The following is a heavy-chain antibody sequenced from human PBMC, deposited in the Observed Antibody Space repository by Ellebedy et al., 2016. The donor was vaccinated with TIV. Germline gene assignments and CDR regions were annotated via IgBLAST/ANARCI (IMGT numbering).Heavy chain of an antibody. V-gene: IGHV1-69*13. D-gene: IGHD3-22*01. CDR2: IIPIFGTA. CDR1: GGTFSSYA. CDR3: ASLPCSYDSSGYYHLYYYYGMDV. Sequence: SVKVSXXASGGTFSSYAISWVRQAPGQGLEWMGGIIPIFGTANYAQKFQGRVTITADESTSTAYMELSSLRSEDTAVYYCASLPCSYDSSGYYHLYYYYGMDVWGQGTTVTVSS. J-gene: IGHJ6*02.